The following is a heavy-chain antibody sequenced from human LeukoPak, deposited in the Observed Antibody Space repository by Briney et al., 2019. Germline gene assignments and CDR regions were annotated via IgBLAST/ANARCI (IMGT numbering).Heavy chain of an antibody. CDR1: GYTFTSYG. V-gene: IGHV1-18*01. Sequence: ASVKVSCKASGYTFTSYGISWVRQAPGQGLEWMGWISAYNGNTNYAQKFQGRVTITADKSTSTAYMELSSLRSEDTAVYYCARAAYDYVWGSYRLNWFDPWGQGTLVTVSS. D-gene: IGHD3-16*02. J-gene: IGHJ5*02. CDR2: ISAYNGNT. CDR3: ARAAYDYVWGSYRLNWFDP.